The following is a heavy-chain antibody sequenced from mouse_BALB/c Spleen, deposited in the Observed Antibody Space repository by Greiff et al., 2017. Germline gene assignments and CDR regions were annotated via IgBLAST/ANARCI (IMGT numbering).Heavy chain of an antibody. V-gene: IGHV3-6*02. CDR2: ISYDGSN. D-gene: IGHD2-4*01. Sequence: EVQLQESGPGLVKPSQSLSLTCSVTGYSITSGYYWNWIRQFPGNKLEWMGYISYDGSNNYNPSLKNRISITRDTSKNQFFLKLNSVTTEDTATYYCARAYDYDGAYWGQGTLVTVSA. J-gene: IGHJ3*01. CDR3: ARAYDYDGAY. CDR1: GYSITSGYY.